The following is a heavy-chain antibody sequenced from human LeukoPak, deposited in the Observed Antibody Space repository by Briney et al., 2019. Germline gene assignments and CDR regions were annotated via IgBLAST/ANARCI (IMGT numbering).Heavy chain of an antibody. Sequence: GPLRLSCAASGFPFREYWMSWVRQAPGRGLECLDKIKPDGGEEYLLGSVRGRFTISRDNAKSSLYLQMDGLRVEDTAVYYCARDISHFDYWGQGTLVTVS. CDR2: IKPDGGEE. CDR3: ARDISHFDY. J-gene: IGHJ4*02. V-gene: IGHV3-7*04. D-gene: IGHD3-3*02. CDR1: GFPFREYW.